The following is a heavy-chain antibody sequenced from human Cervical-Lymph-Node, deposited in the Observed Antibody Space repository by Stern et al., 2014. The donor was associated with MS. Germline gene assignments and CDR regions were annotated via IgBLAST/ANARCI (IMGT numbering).Heavy chain of an antibody. CDR1: GYNFNTYW. J-gene: IGHJ6*02. Sequence: VQLVQSGAEVKKPGESLKISCKVFGYNFNTYWIAWVRQMPGKGLEWLGIIYPGDSETRYSPSSQGQVTFSVDKSISTAYLQWSPLKASDTAIYYCARHVYGMDVWGQGTTVTVSS. V-gene: IGHV5-51*01. CDR2: IYPGDSET. CDR3: ARHVYGMDV.